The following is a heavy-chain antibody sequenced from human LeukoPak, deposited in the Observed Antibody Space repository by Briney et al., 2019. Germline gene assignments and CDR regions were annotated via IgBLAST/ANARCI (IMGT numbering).Heavy chain of an antibody. Sequence: SVKVSCTASGGSFSSYAISWVRQAPGQGLEWMGGIIPIFGTANYAQKFQGRVTITADESTSTAYMELSSLRSEDTAVYYCASSALRYFGDGMDFWGKGTTVTVSS. D-gene: IGHD3-9*01. CDR1: GGSFSSYA. J-gene: IGHJ6*04. CDR3: ASSALRYFGDGMDF. V-gene: IGHV1-69*01. CDR2: IIPIFGTA.